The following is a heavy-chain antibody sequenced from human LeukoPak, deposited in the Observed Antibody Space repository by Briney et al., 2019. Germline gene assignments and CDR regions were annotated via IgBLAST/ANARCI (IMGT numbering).Heavy chain of an antibody. D-gene: IGHD6-6*01. Sequence: SETLSLTCTVSGDSISRFYWSWIRQPPGKGLEWIGDIYYSGSTDYNPSLKSRVTISVGRSKNQFSLKLSSVTAVDTAVFYCARRPVEYTSSDHAFDIWGQGTMVTVSS. V-gene: IGHV4-59*01. CDR3: ARRPVEYTSSDHAFDI. CDR2: IYYSGST. J-gene: IGHJ3*02. CDR1: GDSISRFY.